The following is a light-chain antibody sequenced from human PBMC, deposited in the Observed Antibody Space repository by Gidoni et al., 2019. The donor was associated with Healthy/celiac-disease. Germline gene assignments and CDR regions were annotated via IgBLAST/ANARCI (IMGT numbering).Light chain of an antibody. Sequence: EIVLTQSPGTLSLSPGERATLSCSASQSVSSNYLAWYQQKPVQAPRLLIYGASSRATGIPDRFSGSGSGTDFTLTISRLEPEDVAVYYCQQYGSSPFTFGPGTKVDIK. J-gene: IGKJ3*01. CDR3: QQYGSSPFT. CDR1: QSVSSNY. CDR2: GAS. V-gene: IGKV3-20*01.